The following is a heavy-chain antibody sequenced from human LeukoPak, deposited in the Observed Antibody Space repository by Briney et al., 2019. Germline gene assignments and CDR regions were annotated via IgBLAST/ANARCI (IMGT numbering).Heavy chain of an antibody. CDR2: INHSGST. CDR1: GGSFSGYY. V-gene: IGHV4-34*01. Sequence: PSETLSLTCAVYGGSFSGYYWSWIRQPPGKGLEWIGEINHSGSTNYNPSLKSRVTISVDTSKNQFSLKLSSVTAADTAVYYCASGPTVTSDYWGQGTLVTVSS. CDR3: ASGPTVTSDY. J-gene: IGHJ4*02. D-gene: IGHD4-17*01.